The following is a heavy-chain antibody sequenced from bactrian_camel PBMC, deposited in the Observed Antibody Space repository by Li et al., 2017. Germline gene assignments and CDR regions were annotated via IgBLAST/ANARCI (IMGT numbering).Heavy chain of an antibody. CDR3: VKGGLSRGGSWPD. V-gene: IGHV3S40*01. CDR2: IVSGGGTT. CDR1: GFTRGTYY. Sequence: VQLVESGGGLVQPGGSLRLSCAASGFTRGTYYMSWVRQAPGKGLEWVSTIVSGGGTTYYADSVKGRYTISRDNAKNAMYLQMNNLKPEDTAVYYCVKGGLSRGGSWPDWGQGTQVTVS. D-gene: IGHD6*01. J-gene: IGHJ4*01.